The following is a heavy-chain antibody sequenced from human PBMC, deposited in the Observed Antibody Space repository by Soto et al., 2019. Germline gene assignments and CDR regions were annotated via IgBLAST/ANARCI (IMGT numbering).Heavy chain of an antibody. J-gene: IGHJ3*02. CDR2: ISGSGGST. CDR3: AKGERFLEWLLDAFDI. V-gene: IGHV3-23*01. D-gene: IGHD3-3*01. CDR1: GFTFSSYA. Sequence: GGSLRLSCAASGFTFSSYAMSWVRQAPGKGLEWVSAISGSGGSTYYADSVKGRFTISRDNSKNTLYLQMNSLRAEETAVYYCAKGERFLEWLLDAFDIWGQGTMVTVSS.